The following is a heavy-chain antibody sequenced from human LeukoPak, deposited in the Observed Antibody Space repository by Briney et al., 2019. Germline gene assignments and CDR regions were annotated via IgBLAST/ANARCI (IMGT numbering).Heavy chain of an antibody. CDR2: IYYGGST. CDR1: GDSISRSY. CDR3: ASRNYNGHQDS. V-gene: IGHV4-59*01. Sequence: PSETLSLTCTVSGDSISRSYWSWIRQPPGKGVEWVGYIYYGGSTYYNPSLKSLVTMSVDTSTTQFSLKVNSVTAADTAVYYCASRNYNGHQDSWGQGTLVTVSS. J-gene: IGHJ4*02. D-gene: IGHD2-8*01.